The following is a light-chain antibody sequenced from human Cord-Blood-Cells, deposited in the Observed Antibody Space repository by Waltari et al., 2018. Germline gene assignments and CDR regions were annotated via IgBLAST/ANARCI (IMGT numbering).Light chain of an antibody. V-gene: IGKV3-20*01. Sequence: QSPGTLSLSPGERATLSCRASQSVSSSYLAWYQQKPGQAPRLLIYGASSRATGIPDRFSGSGSGTDFTLTISRLEPEDFAVYYCQQYGSLLTFGGGTKVEIK. J-gene: IGKJ4*01. CDR2: GAS. CDR3: QQYGSLLT. CDR1: QSVSSSY.